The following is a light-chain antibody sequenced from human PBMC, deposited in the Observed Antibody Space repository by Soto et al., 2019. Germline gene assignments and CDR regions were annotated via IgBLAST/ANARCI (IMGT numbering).Light chain of an antibody. V-gene: IGKV1-8*01. Sequence: AIRITQSPSSFSSSKGDRVTITCRASQGISSYLAWYQQKPGKAPKLLIYAASTLQSGVPSRFSGSGSGTDFTLTISCLQPEDFATYYCQQYYNYPLTFGRGTKLEIK. J-gene: IGKJ4*01. CDR3: QQYYNYPLT. CDR1: QGISSY. CDR2: AAS.